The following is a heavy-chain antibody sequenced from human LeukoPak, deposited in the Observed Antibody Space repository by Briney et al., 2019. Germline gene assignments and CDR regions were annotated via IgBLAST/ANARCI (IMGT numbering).Heavy chain of an antibody. CDR1: GFTFSRYA. CDR3: ARDRPPDGGAFDI. J-gene: IGHJ3*02. V-gene: IGHV3-53*01. CDR2: IYSGGST. Sequence: QPGGSLRLSCAASGFTFSRYAMSWVRQAPGKGLEWVSVIYSGGSTYYADSVKGRFTISRDNSKNTLYLQMNSLRAEDTAVYYCARDRPPDGGAFDIWGQGTMVTVSS. D-gene: IGHD3-16*01.